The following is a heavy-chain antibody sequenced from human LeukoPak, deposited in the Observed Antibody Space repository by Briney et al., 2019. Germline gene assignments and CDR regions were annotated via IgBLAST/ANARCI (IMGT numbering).Heavy chain of an antibody. CDR2: ISSSSSTI. D-gene: IGHD6-19*01. J-gene: IGHJ4*02. V-gene: IGHV3-48*01. CDR3: AEAAGGSSAY. Sequence: GGSLRLSCAASGFTFSSYSMNWVRQAPGKGLEWVSYISSSSSTIYYADSVNGRFTIFRDNSKNTLYLQMNSLSAGHTAVYYCAEAAGGSSAYWGQATLVTVSS. CDR1: GFTFSSYS.